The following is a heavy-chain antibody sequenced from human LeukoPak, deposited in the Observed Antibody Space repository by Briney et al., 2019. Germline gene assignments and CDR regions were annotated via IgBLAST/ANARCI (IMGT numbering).Heavy chain of an antibody. J-gene: IGHJ4*02. CDR1: GGTFISYA. CDR2: INPNSGGT. D-gene: IGHD3-22*01. V-gene: IGHV1-2*06. CDR3: ARVRYYDSSGYDY. Sequence: ASVKVSCKASGGTFISYAISWVRQAPGQGLEWMGRINPNSGGTNYAQKFQGRVTMTRDTSISTAYMELSRLRSDDTAVYYCARVRYYDSSGYDYWGQGTLVTVSS.